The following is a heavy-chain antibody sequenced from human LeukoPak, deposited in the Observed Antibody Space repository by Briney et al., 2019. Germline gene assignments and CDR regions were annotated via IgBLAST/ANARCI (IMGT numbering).Heavy chain of an antibody. CDR2: INPSGGST. V-gene: IGHV1-46*01. Sequence: GASVTVSCKASGYTFTSYYMHWVRQAPGQGLEWMGIINPSGGSTSYAQKFQGRVTMTRDTSTSTVYMELSSLRSEDTAVYYCARVIAVALFDYWGQGTLVTVSS. CDR3: ARVIAVALFDY. D-gene: IGHD6-19*01. CDR1: GYTFTSYY. J-gene: IGHJ4*02.